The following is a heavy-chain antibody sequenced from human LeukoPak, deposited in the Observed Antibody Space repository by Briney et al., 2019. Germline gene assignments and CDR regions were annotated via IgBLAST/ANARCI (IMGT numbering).Heavy chain of an antibody. V-gene: IGHV3-21*01. J-gene: IGHJ4*02. CDR2: ISSSTSYI. Sequence: GGSLRLSCAASGFTFSSYSMNWVRQAPGKGLEWVSSISSSTSYIYYADSVKGRFTISRDNAKNSLYLQMNSLRAGDTAVYYCVRASRSAAADFDYWGQGTLVTVSS. CDR1: GFTFSSYS. CDR3: VRASRSAAADFDY. D-gene: IGHD6-13*01.